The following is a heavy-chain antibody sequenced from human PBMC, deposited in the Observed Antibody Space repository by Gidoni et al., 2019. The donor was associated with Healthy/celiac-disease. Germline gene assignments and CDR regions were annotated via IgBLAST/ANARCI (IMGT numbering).Heavy chain of an antibody. D-gene: IGHD7-27*01. CDR3: ARDKELGIDGWYFDL. Sequence: QVQLVESGGGVVQPGRSLRLSCAASGFTFRSYCMHWVRQAPGKGLEWFAVIWYDGSNKYYADSVKGRFTISRDNSKNTLYLQMNSLRAEDTAVYYCARDKELGIDGWYFDLWGRGTLVTVSS. V-gene: IGHV3-33*01. J-gene: IGHJ2*01. CDR1: GFTFRSYC. CDR2: IWYDGSNK.